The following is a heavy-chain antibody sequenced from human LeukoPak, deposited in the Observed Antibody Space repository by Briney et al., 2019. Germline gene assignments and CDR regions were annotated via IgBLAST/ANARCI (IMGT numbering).Heavy chain of an antibody. J-gene: IGHJ4*02. CDR1: VGSINSGSSY. D-gene: IGHD6-19*01. V-gene: IGHV4-39*02. CDR3: AIAYISGRWVYTYY. Sequence: SETLSLTCTASVGSINSGSSYWGWIRQPPGKGLEWIGTIYYSGSTYYNPSLKSRVTMSVDTSKNHFSLKLSSVTAADTAVYYCAIAYISGRWVYTYYWGQGTLVTVSS. CDR2: IYYSGST.